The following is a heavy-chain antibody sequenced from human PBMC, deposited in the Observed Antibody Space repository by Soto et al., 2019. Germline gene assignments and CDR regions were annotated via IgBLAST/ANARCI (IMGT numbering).Heavy chain of an antibody. V-gene: IGHV3-7*01. D-gene: IGHD5-18*01. Sequence: GGSLRLSCAASGFTFIRYWMNWVRQAPGKGLEWVANIKQDGTEKNYVDSVKGRFTISRDNARNSLYLQMDSLRAEDTAVYFCARGDTPMITGMDSFDIWGQGTMVTVSS. CDR2: IKQDGTEK. CDR1: GFTFIRYW. CDR3: ARGDTPMITGMDSFDI. J-gene: IGHJ3*02.